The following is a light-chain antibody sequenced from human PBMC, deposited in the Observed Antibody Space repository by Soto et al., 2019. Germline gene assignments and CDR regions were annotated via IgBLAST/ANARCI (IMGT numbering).Light chain of an antibody. J-gene: IGKJ4*01. CDR1: QGISNY. CDR3: QKYNSAPALT. Sequence: DIQMTQSPSSLSASVGDRVTITCRASQGISNYLAWYQQKPGKVPKLLIYAASTLQSGVPSRFSGSGSGTDFTLTISSLQPEDVAAYYCQKYNSAPALTFGGGTKVEIK. V-gene: IGKV1-27*01. CDR2: AAS.